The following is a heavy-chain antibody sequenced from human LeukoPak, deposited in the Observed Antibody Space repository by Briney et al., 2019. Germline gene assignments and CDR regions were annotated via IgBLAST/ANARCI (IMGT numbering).Heavy chain of an antibody. CDR1: GGTFSSYA. Sequence: ASVKVSCKASGGTFSSYAISWVRQAPGQGLEWMGGIIPIFGTANYAQKFQGRVTITTDESTSTAYMELSSLRSEDTAVYYCARGGITMVRGVIANGGNWFDPWGQGTLVTVSS. CDR2: IIPIFGTA. CDR3: ARGGITMVRGVIANGGNWFDP. V-gene: IGHV1-69*05. J-gene: IGHJ5*02. D-gene: IGHD3-10*01.